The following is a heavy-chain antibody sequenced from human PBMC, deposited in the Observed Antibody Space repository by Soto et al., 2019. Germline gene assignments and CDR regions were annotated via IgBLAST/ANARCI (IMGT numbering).Heavy chain of an antibody. CDR2: VSIGGST. CDR1: GFTFSSYA. Sequence: GSLRLSCAASGFTFSSYAMGWVRQGPGKGLEWVAVVSIGGSTHYADSVRGRFTISRDNSKNTLSLQMNSLTAEDTAVYFCAKRRGAGGHFDYWGQGALVTGS. CDR3: AKRRGAGGHFDY. V-gene: IGHV3-23*01. J-gene: IGHJ4*02. D-gene: IGHD2-15*01.